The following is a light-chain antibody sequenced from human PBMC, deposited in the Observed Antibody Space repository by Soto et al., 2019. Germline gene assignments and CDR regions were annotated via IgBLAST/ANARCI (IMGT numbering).Light chain of an antibody. J-gene: IGKJ4*01. Sequence: IHMTQSPSSLSASIGDRVTITFRASQGISSYLAWYQQKPGKAPKLLIYAASTLQSGVPSRFSGSGSGTDFTLTISCLQSEDFATYYCQQYYSYPLTFGGGTKVDI. CDR3: QQYYSYPLT. V-gene: IGKV1-8*01. CDR2: AAS. CDR1: QGISSY.